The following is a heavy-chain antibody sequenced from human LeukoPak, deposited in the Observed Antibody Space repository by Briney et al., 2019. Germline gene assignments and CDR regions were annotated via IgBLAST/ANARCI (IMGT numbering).Heavy chain of an antibody. CDR2: IKQDGSEK. CDR1: GFTFSSYW. CDR3: ARDDMDCSSTSCYTWGVYYYYGMDV. V-gene: IGHV3-7*01. Sequence: GGSLRLSCAASGFTFSSYWMSWVRQAPGEGLEWVANIKQDGSEKYYVDSVKGRFTISRDNAKNSLYLQMNSLRAEDTAVYYCARDDMDCSSTSCYTWGVYYYYGMDVWGQGTTVTVSS. J-gene: IGHJ6*02. D-gene: IGHD2-2*02.